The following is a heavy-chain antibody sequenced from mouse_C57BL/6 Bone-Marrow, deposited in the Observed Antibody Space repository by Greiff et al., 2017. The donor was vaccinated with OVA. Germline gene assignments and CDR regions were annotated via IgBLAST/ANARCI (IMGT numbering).Heavy chain of an antibody. CDR1: GYTFTSYW. J-gene: IGHJ3*01. V-gene: IGHV1-64*01. D-gene: IGHD2-3*01. Sequence: VQLQESGAELVKPGASVKLSCKASGYTFTSYWMHWVKQRPGQGLEWIGMINPNSGSTNYNEKFKSKATLTVDKSSSTAYMQLSSLTSEDSAVXYCARSGYDCYPSVAYWGQGTLVTVSA. CDR2: INPNSGST. CDR3: ARSGYDCYPSVAY.